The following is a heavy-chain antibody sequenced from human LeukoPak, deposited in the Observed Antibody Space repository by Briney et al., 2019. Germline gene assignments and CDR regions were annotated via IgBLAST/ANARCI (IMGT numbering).Heavy chain of an antibody. V-gene: IGHV1-2*02. Sequence: ASVKVSCKASGYTFTGYYMHWVRQAPGQGLEWMGWINPNSGGTNYAQKFQGRVTMTRDTSISTAYMELSRLRSDDTAVYYCARGTYCSNGGCPYYFDHWGQGTLVTVSS. J-gene: IGHJ4*02. D-gene: IGHD2-8*01. CDR1: GYTFTGYY. CDR2: INPNSGGT. CDR3: ARGTYCSNGGCPYYFDH.